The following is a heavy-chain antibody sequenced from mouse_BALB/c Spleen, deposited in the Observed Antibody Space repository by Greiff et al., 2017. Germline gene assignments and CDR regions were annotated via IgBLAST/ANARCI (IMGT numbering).Heavy chain of an antibody. CDR2: INPSNGGT. CDR1: GYTFTSYY. Sequence: VKLMESGAELVKPGASVKLSCKASGYTFTSYYMYWVKQRPGQGLEWIGEINPSNGGTNFNEKFKSKATLTVDKSSSTAYMQLSSLTSEDSAVYYCTRSFPYYGKGWFAYWGQGTLVTVSA. CDR3: TRSFPYYGKGWFAY. D-gene: IGHD2-10*01. J-gene: IGHJ3*01. V-gene: IGHV1S81*02.